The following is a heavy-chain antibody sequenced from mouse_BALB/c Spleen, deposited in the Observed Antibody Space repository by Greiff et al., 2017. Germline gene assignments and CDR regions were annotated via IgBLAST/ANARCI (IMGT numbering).Heavy chain of an antibody. D-gene: IGHD1-2*01. CDR1: GFNIKDYY. CDR3: PSLLRLRGYAMDY. V-gene: IGHV14-4*02. J-gene: IGHJ4*01. Sequence: VQLQQSGAELVRSGASVKLSCTASGFNIKDYYMHWVKQRPEQGLEWIGWIDPENGDTEYAPKFQGKATMTADTSSNTAYLQPSSLTSEDTAVYYCPSLLRLRGYAMDYWGQGTSVTVSS. CDR2: IDPENGDT.